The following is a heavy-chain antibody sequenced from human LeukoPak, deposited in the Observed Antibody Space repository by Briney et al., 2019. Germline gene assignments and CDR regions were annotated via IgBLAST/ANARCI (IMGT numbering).Heavy chain of an antibody. CDR1: GFTFTSYP. V-gene: IGHV3-23*01. Sequence: SGGSLRLSCAASGFTFTSYPMNWVRQAPGKGLEWVATIASDGFMAYYADSLKGRFVISRDNSQQTIYLQMNSLRADDTAVYYCAKDLFLFFGDTRRQGTLVTVSS. CDR2: IASDGFMA. J-gene: IGHJ5*02. D-gene: IGHD3/OR15-3a*01. CDR3: AKDLFLFFGDT.